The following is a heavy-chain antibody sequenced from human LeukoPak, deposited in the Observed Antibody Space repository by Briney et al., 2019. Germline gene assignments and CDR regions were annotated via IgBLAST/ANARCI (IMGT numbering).Heavy chain of an antibody. J-gene: IGHJ4*02. CDR1: GDSISNTNYY. CDR2: IYYSGST. Sequence: PSETLSLTCTVSGDSISNTNYYWGWLRQPPGQGLEWIGSIYYSGSTYCNPSLKSRVTMSIDTSKNQFSLNPNSVTAADTAVYYCASLRRFLAAYWAQGTLVPVSS. D-gene: IGHD3-3*01. V-gene: IGHV4-39*01. CDR3: ASLRRFLAAY.